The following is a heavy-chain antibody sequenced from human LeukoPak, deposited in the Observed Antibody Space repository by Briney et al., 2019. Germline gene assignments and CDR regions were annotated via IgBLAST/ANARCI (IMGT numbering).Heavy chain of an antibody. J-gene: IGHJ4*02. V-gene: IGHV1-2*06. CDR2: INPNSGGT. CDR1: GYTFTGYY. Sequence: GASVKVSCKASGYTFTGYYMHWVRQAPGQGLEWMGRINPNSGGTNYAQKFQGRVTMTRDTSISTAYMELSRLGSDDTAVYYCARRPPYYYGSGSLDIFDYWGQGTLVTVPS. D-gene: IGHD3-10*01. CDR3: ARRPPYYYGSGSLDIFDY.